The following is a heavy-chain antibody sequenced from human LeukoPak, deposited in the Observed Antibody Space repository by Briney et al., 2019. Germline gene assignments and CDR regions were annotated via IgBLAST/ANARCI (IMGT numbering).Heavy chain of an antibody. CDR3: ARGRSSGWYSAFDI. J-gene: IGHJ3*02. CDR2: IIPIFGTA. Sequence: ASVKVSCKASGGTFSSYAISWVRQAPGQGLEWMGGIIPIFGTANYAQKLQGRVTITADKSTSTAYMELSSLRSEDTAVYYCARGRSSGWYSAFDIWGQGTMVTVSS. V-gene: IGHV1-69*06. D-gene: IGHD6-19*01. CDR1: GGTFSSYA.